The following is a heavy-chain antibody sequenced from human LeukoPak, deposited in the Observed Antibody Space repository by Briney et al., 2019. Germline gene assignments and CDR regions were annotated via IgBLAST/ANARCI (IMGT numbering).Heavy chain of an antibody. J-gene: IGHJ4*02. Sequence: PGGSLRLSCAASGFTFSSYAMHWVRQAPGKGLEWVSAISGSGGSTYYADSVKGRFTISRDNSKNTLYLQMNSLRAEDTAVYYCANWRGAKLWFGELWGQGTLVTVSS. CDR3: ANWRGAKLWFGEL. CDR1: GFTFSSYA. D-gene: IGHD3-10*01. V-gene: IGHV3-23*01. CDR2: ISGSGGST.